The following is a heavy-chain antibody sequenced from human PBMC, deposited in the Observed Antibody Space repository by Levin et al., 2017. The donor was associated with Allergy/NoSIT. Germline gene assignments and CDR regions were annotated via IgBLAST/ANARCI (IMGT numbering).Heavy chain of an antibody. J-gene: IGHJ4*02. V-gene: IGHV4-4*02. D-gene: IGHD3-9*01. CDR1: GGSISTDNW. Sequence: SETLSLTCAVSGGSISTDNWWSWIRQPPGKGLEWIGEIYRSGDTNHNPSLRSRVTMSVDKSKNPFSLKLSSVTAADTSVYYCATVEGLFCSGVSCSYSFHYWGQGALVTVSS. CDR2: IYRSGDT. CDR3: ATVEGLFCSGVSCSYSFHY.